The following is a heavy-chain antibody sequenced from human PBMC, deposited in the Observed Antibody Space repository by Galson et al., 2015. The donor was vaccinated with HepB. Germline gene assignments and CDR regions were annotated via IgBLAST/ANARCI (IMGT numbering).Heavy chain of an antibody. J-gene: IGHJ3*02. CDR3: ARINKRAFDI. Sequence: QSGAEVKKPGESLKISCKGSGYRFTSNWIGWVRQMPGRGLEWMGIIYPGDSETRYSPSFQGQVTISADKSISTAYLHWSSLKASDTAMFYCARINKRAFDIWGQGTMVTVSS. V-gene: IGHV5-51*03. CDR1: GYRFTSNW. D-gene: IGHD1/OR15-1a*01. CDR2: IYPGDSET.